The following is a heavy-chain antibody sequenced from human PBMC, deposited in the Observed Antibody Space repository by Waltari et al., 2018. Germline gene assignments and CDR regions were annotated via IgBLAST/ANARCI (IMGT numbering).Heavy chain of an antibody. V-gene: IGHV1-8*01. CDR1: GFTLSQDD. J-gene: IGHJ4*01. D-gene: IGHD6-25*01. CDR3: ARSIAQRRLGSYFDI. CDR2: VNPNSGNT. Sequence: QVQLVQSGAEVTTPGASVLVSCEASGFTLSQDDINWVRQAPGQGLEWLGLVNPNSGNTGYSEKFTGRGLMSKSTSLNTAYLHLNNLGSDDTAVYYCARSIAQRRLGSYFDIWGHGTPVTVTS.